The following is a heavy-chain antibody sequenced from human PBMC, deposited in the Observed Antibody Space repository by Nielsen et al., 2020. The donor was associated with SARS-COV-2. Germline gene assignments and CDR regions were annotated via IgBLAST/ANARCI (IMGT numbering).Heavy chain of an antibody. CDR3: AREGIAVAGTCWY. J-gene: IGHJ4*02. D-gene: IGHD6-19*01. V-gene: IGHV1-69*01. CDR2: IIPIFGTA. Sequence: WVRQVRGQGLEWMGGIIPIFGTANYAQKFQGRVTITADESTSTAYMELSSLRSEDTAVYYCAREGIAVAGTCWYWGQGTLVTVSS.